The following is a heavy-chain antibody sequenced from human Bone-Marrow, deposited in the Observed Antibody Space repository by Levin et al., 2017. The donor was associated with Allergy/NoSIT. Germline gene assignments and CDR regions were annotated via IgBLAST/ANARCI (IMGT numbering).Heavy chain of an antibody. Sequence: AGGSLRLSCAASGFTFSTYAMSWVRQAPGKGLEWVSAITESGHTTYYVDSVKGRFTISRDNSKNTLFLQMNSLRAEDTAVYYCARDSRFPTDRFDSWGQGTLVTVCS. CDR1: GFTFSTYA. CDR3: ARDSRFPTDRFDS. V-gene: IGHV3-23*01. D-gene: IGHD3-22*01. CDR2: ITESGHTT. J-gene: IGHJ4*02.